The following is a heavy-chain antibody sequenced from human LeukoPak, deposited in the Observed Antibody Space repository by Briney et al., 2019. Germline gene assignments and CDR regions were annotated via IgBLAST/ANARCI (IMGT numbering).Heavy chain of an antibody. D-gene: IGHD1-1*01. CDR1: GFTFNNYW. CDR2: IKQDGSEK. Sequence: GGSLRLSCEASGFTFNNYWMSWVRQAPGKGLERVANIKQDGSEKYYVDSVTGRFTISRDNAKNSLYLQMNSLRAEDTAVYYCARAPERGTTDVWGQGTTVSVSS. V-gene: IGHV3-7*01. CDR3: ARAPERGTTDV. J-gene: IGHJ6*02.